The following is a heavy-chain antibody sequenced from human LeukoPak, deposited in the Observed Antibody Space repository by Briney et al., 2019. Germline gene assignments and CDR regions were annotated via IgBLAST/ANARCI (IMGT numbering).Heavy chain of an antibody. CDR2: IKQDGSEK. D-gene: IGHD3-10*01. J-gene: IGHJ6*03. Sequence: GGSLRLSCAASGFTFSSYWMSWVRQAPGKGLEWVANIKQDGSEKYYVDSVKGRFTISRDNAKNSLYLLMNSLRAEDTAVYYCARVLSGRGSLYSYYYYMDVWGKGTTVTISS. V-gene: IGHV3-7*03. CDR1: GFTFSSYW. CDR3: ARVLSGRGSLYSYYYYMDV.